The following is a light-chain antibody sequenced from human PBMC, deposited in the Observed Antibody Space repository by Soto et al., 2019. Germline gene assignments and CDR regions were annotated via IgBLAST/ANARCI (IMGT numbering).Light chain of an antibody. V-gene: IGLV2-14*03. J-gene: IGLJ7*01. CDR2: DVN. Sequence: QSVLTQPASVSGSPGQSITISCTGTSRDIGAYNFVSWYQQHPGKAPKLMLYDVNIRPSGVSNRFSGSKSGNTASLTISGLQAEYEADYYCTSWTTSTTMIFGGGTQLTVL. CDR1: SRDIGAYNF. CDR3: TSWTTSTTMI.